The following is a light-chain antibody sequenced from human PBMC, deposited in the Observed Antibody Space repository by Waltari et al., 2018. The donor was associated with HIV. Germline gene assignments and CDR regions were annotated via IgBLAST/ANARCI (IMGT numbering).Light chain of an antibody. J-gene: IGLJ3*02. CDR1: SSNTGAGYD. CDR3: QSYDSSLSGWV. V-gene: IGLV1-40*01. Sequence: QSVLTQPPSVPGAPGQRVTIPCTGSSSNTGAGYDVHWYQPLPGPAPKLLIYSNCKRPSGVPDRFSGSKSGTSASLAITGLQAEDEADYYCQSYDSSLSGWVFGGGTKLTVL. CDR2: SNC.